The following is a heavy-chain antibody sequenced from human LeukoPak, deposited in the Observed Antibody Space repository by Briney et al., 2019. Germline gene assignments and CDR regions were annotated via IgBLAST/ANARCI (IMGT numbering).Heavy chain of an antibody. V-gene: IGHV3-30*04. CDR1: GFTFSSYA. CDR3: AKDRCSNGIGCYYYYMEV. J-gene: IGHJ6*03. D-gene: IGHD2-8*01. CDR2: ISYDGSNK. Sequence: GGSLRLSCAASGFTFSSYAMHWVRQAPGKGLEWVAVISYDGSNKYYADSVKGRFTISRDNSKNALYLQMNSLRAEDTAVYYCAKDRCSNGIGCYYYYMEVWGKGTTVTISS.